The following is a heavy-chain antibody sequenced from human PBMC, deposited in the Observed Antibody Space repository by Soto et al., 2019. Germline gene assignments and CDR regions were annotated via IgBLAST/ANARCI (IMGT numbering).Heavy chain of an antibody. D-gene: IGHD3-3*01. CDR1: GLTFSDYA. CDR2: ISYDGGSK. J-gene: IGHJ4*02. Sequence: PGGSLRLSCAASGLTFSDYAMHWVRQAPGKGLEWVAVISYDGGSKYYADSVKGRFTISRDNSKNTLYLQMNSLRAEDTAVYYFAKDQGVLRFLEWSPRPFDYWGQGTLVTVSS. CDR3: AKDQGVLRFLEWSPRPFDY. V-gene: IGHV3-30*04.